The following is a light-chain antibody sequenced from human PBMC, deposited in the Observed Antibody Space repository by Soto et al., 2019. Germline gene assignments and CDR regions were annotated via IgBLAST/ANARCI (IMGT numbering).Light chain of an antibody. Sequence: EIVMTQSPATLSVSPGERATLSCRASQSIRSDLAWYQQKPGQAPRLLIYGASTRATGIPARFSGSGSGTEFTLTISSLQSEDFAVYYCQQYSKWRTFGQGTKLEMK. CDR2: GAS. CDR3: QQYSKWRT. J-gene: IGKJ2*01. CDR1: QSIRSD. V-gene: IGKV3-15*01.